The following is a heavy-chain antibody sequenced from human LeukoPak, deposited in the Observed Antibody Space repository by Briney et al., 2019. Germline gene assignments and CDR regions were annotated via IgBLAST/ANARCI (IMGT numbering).Heavy chain of an antibody. Sequence: PGGSLRLSCAASGFRFSSYAMSWVRQAPGKGLEWVSAISGSGGSTYYADSVKGRFTISRDNSKNTLYLQMNSLRAEDTAVYYCAKDPKYGFLEWLSPFDYWGQGTLVTVSS. D-gene: IGHD3-3*01. V-gene: IGHV3-23*01. J-gene: IGHJ4*02. CDR2: ISGSGGST. CDR3: AKDPKYGFLEWLSPFDY. CDR1: GFRFSSYA.